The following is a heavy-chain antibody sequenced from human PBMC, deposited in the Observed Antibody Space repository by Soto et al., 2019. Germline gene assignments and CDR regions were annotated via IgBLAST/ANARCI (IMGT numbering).Heavy chain of an antibody. Sequence: ASVKVSCKASGYTFTSYGISWVRQAPGQGLEWMGWISAYNGNTNYAQELQGRVTMTTDTSTSTAYMELRSLRSDDTAVYYCARVEYYYDSSGPAWFDPWGQGTLVTVSS. CDR1: GYTFTSYG. J-gene: IGHJ5*02. CDR2: ISAYNGNT. V-gene: IGHV1-18*01. D-gene: IGHD3-22*01. CDR3: ARVEYYYDSSGPAWFDP.